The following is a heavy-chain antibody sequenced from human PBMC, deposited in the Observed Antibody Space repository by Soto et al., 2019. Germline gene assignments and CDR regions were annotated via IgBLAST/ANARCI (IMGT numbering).Heavy chain of an antibody. Sequence: GGSLRLSCAASGFTFSSYGMHWVRQAPGKGLEWVAVISYDGSNKYYADSVKGRFTISRDNSKNTLYLQMNSLRAEDTAVYYCAKERPGSTMIVVVITGGFDYWGQGTLVTVSS. J-gene: IGHJ4*02. CDR2: ISYDGSNK. D-gene: IGHD3-22*01. CDR3: AKERPGSTMIVVVITGGFDY. CDR1: GFTFSSYG. V-gene: IGHV3-30*18.